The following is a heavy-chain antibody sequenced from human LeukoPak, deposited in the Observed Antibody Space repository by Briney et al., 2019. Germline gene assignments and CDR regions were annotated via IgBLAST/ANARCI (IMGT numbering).Heavy chain of an antibody. D-gene: IGHD3-10*01. CDR2: IIPIFGTA. J-gene: IGHJ6*04. CDR3: ARGDSGSSHMDV. V-gene: IGHV1-69*06. CDR1: GGTFNSYA. Sequence: SVKVSCKASGGTFNSYAISWVRQAPGQGLEWMGGIIPIFGTANYAQKFQGRVTITADKSTSTAYMELSSLRSEDTAVYYCARGDSGSSHMDVWGKGPTVTVSS.